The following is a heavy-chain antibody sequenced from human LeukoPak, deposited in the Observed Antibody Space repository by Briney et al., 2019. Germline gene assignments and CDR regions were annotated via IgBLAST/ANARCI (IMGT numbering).Heavy chain of an antibody. Sequence: GGSLRLSCAASDFSSSNYWMIWLRQAPGKGLEWVANIRGDENLKYYLDSVKGRFTISRDNAKNSLYLQMNSLRAEDTAVYYCARDYGLYYFDYWGQGTLVTVSS. CDR3: ARDYGLYYFDY. V-gene: IGHV3-7*01. D-gene: IGHD3-16*01. CDR1: DFSSSNYW. CDR2: IRGDENLK. J-gene: IGHJ4*02.